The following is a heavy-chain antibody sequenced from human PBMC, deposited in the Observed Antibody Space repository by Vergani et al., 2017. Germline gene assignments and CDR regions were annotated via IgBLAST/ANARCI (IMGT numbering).Heavy chain of an antibody. Sequence: EVQLVESGGGLVQPGGSLRLSCAASGFTFSSYWMHWVRQAPGKGLVWVSRINSDGSSTSYADSVKGRFTISRDNAKNSLYLQMNSLRPEDTAVYYCARDYCSSTSCYDYGMDVWGQGTTVTVSS. V-gene: IGHV3-74*01. J-gene: IGHJ6*02. D-gene: IGHD2-2*01. CDR3: ARDYCSSTSCYDYGMDV. CDR2: INSDGSST. CDR1: GFTFSSYW.